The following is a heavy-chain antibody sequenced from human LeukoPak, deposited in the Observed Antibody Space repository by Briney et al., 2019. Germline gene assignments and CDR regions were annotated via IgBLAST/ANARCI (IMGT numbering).Heavy chain of an antibody. CDR1: GGSISSYY. CDR2: IYSSGST. D-gene: IGHD1-26*01. CDR3: ARQGSGGRAFDI. Sequence: SETLSLTCIVSGGSISSYYWSWIRQPPGKGLEWIGYIYSSGSTNSNPSLKSRVTISVDTSKSQYSLKMTSVTAADTAVYYCARQGSGGRAFDIWGQGTMVTVSS. V-gene: IGHV4-59*08. J-gene: IGHJ3*02.